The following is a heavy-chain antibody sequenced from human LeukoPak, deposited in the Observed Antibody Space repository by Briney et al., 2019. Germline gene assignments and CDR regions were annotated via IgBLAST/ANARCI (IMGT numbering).Heavy chain of an antibody. V-gene: IGHV1-18*01. Sequence: GASVKVSCKASGYTFTSYGISWVRQAPGQGLEWMGWISAYNGNTNYAQKLQGRVTMTTDTSTSTAYMELSSLRSEDTAVYYCARALTRLPVDYWGQGTLVTVSS. CDR3: ARALTRLPVDY. D-gene: IGHD4-11*01. J-gene: IGHJ4*02. CDR2: ISAYNGNT. CDR1: GYTFTSYG.